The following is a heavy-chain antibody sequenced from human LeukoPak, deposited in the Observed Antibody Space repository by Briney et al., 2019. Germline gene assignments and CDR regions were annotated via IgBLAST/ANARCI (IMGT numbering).Heavy chain of an antibody. V-gene: IGHV4-34*01. CDR3: ASRMYYYYGMDV. Sequence: PGGSLRLSCAASGFTFSSYAMSWVRQPPGKGLEWIGEIDHRESTTYNPSLKSRVTISVDTSKNQFSLKLNSVTAADTAVYYCASRMYYYYGMDVWGQGTTVIVSS. CDR1: GFTFSSYA. J-gene: IGHJ6*02. CDR2: IDHREST.